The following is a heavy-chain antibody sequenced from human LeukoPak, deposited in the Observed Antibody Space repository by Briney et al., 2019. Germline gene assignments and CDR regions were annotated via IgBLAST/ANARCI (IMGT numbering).Heavy chain of an antibody. CDR2: IKQDGSEK. J-gene: IGHJ4*02. Sequence: GGSLRLSCAASGFAFSDFWMSWVRQAPGKGLEWVANIKQDGSEKYYVDSVKGRFTISRDNAKNSLYLQMNSLRAEDTAMYYCARDSAGNDYWGQGTLVTVSS. CDR3: ARDSAGNDY. V-gene: IGHV3-7*01. D-gene: IGHD6-13*01. CDR1: GFAFSDFW.